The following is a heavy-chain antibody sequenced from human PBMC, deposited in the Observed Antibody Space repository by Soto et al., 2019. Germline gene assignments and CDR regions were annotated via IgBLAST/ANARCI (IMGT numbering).Heavy chain of an antibody. Sequence: AVKVSCKASGGTFSSYAISWVRQAPGQGLEWMGGIIPIFGTANYAQKFQGRVTITADESTSTAYMELSSLRSEDTAVYYCARGPYYYGSGSSLDYWGQGPLFTVSS. V-gene: IGHV1-69*13. CDR2: IIPIFGTA. CDR3: ARGPYYYGSGSSLDY. J-gene: IGHJ4*02. D-gene: IGHD3-10*01. CDR1: GGTFSSYA.